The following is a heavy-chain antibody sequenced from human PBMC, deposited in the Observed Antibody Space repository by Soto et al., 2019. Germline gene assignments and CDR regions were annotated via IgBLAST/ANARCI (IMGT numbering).Heavy chain of an antibody. CDR1: TFTFTSSA. D-gene: IGHD1-26*01. V-gene: IGHV1-58*01. CDR2: IVVGSGNT. J-gene: IGHJ4*02. Sequence: QMQLVQSGPEVKKPGTSVKVSCKASTFTFTSSAVQWVRQDRGQRLEWIGWIVVGSGNTKYAQNFQERVTITRDMSSSTAYLELSSLGSEDTAVYYCATHRDVATYYFDYWGQGTLLTVSS. CDR3: ATHRDVATYYFDY.